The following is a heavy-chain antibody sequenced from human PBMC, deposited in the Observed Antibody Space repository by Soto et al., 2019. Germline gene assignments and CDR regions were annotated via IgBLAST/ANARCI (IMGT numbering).Heavy chain of an antibody. CDR2: IYYSGST. D-gene: IGHD2-2*01. V-gene: IGHV4-59*08. CDR3: ARRIVVVSSDYYYFYMVV. J-gene: IGHJ6*03. Sequence: SETLSLTCTVSGGSISSYYWSWIRQPPGKGLEWIGYIYYSGSTNYNPSLKSRVTISVDTSKNQFSLKLSSVTAADTAVYYCARRIVVVSSDYYYFYMVVWGKGTTLTVFS. CDR1: GGSISSYY.